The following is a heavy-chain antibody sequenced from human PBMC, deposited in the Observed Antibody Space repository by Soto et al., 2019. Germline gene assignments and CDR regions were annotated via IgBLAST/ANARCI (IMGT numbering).Heavy chain of an antibody. Sequence: EVQLVESGGGLVQPGGSLRLSCAASGLTFSNYWMTWVRQAPGKGPEWVANIIKDGSEKSYVDSVKGRFTISRDNAKNSLYLEMNSLRVEDTAVYYCVRDGGGLGYWGQGTLVTVSS. CDR2: IIKDGSEK. V-gene: IGHV3-7*03. CDR3: VRDGGGLGY. CDR1: GLTFSNYW. J-gene: IGHJ4*02. D-gene: IGHD3-16*01.